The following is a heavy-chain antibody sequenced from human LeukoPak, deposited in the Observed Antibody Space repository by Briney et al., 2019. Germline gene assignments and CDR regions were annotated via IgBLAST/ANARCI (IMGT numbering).Heavy chain of an antibody. CDR1: GYSFSSGYY. CDR3: ASTSQYISSWYYFDY. CDR2: IYHSGST. V-gene: IGHV4-38-2*02. Sequence: SETLSLTCTVSGYSFSSGYYWGWIRQPPGKGLEWIGSIYHSGSTYYNPSLKSRVTISVDTSKNQFSLKLSSVTAADTTVYYCASTSQYISSWYYFDYWGQGTLVTVSS. J-gene: IGHJ4*02. D-gene: IGHD6-13*01.